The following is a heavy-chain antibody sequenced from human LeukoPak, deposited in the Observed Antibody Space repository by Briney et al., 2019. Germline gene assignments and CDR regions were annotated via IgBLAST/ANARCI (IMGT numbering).Heavy chain of an antibody. CDR1: GFTFSSYG. CDR2: ISGSGGST. J-gene: IGHJ4*02. CDR3: AKDAIAVAAYLNY. V-gene: IGHV3-23*01. D-gene: IGHD6-19*01. Sequence: GGTLRLSCAASGFTFSSYGMSWVRQAPGKGLEWVSAISGSGGSTYYADSVKGRFTISRDNSKNTLYLQMNSLRAEDTAVYYRAKDAIAVAAYLNYWGQGTLVTVSS.